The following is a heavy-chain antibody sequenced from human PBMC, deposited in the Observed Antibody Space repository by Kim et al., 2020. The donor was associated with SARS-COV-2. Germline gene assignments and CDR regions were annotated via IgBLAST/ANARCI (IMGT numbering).Heavy chain of an antibody. Sequence: GGSLRLSCAASGFTFSSYSVNWVRQAPGKGLEWVSSISSSGSYIYYADSVKGRFTISRDNAKNSLYLQMNSLRAEDTAVYYCALYGSGSLGWFDPWGQGTLVTVSS. CDR2: ISSSGSYI. J-gene: IGHJ5*02. D-gene: IGHD3-10*01. CDR1: GFTFSSYS. V-gene: IGHV3-21*01. CDR3: ALYGSGSLGWFDP.